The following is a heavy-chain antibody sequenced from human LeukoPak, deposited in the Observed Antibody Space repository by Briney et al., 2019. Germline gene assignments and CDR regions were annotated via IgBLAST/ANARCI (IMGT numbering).Heavy chain of an antibody. Sequence: PSETLSLTCTVSGGSISSSSYYWGWIRQPPGKGLEWIGSIYYSGSTYYNPSLKSRVTISVDTSKNQFSLKLSSVTAADTAVYYCARAAYGSSGYYLDYWGQGTLVTVSS. CDR1: GGSISSSSYY. V-gene: IGHV4-39*01. J-gene: IGHJ4*02. D-gene: IGHD3-22*01. CDR2: IYYSGST. CDR3: ARAAYGSSGYYLDY.